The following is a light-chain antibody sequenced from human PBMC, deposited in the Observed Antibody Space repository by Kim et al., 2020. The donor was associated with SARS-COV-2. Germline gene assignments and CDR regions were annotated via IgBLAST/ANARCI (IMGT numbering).Light chain of an antibody. Sequence: EIVMTQSPATLSVSPGERATLSCRASQSVNSNLAWYQQKPGQAPRLLIYGISSRATGISARFSGSGSGTDFALTITSLQSEDSAVYYCQQYNDWPLTFGGGTKADIK. CDR1: QSVNSN. CDR3: QQYNDWPLT. J-gene: IGKJ4*01. V-gene: IGKV3D-15*01. CDR2: GIS.